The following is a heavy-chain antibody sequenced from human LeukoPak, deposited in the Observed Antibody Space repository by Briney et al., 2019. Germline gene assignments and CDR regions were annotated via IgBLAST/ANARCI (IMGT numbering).Heavy chain of an antibody. Sequence: GASVKVSCKASGGTFSSYAISWVRQAPGQGLEWMGGIIPIFGTANYAQKFQGRVTITADESTSTAYMELSSLRSEDTAVYYCARAHTIRLWLRIPSDAFDIWGQGTMVTVSS. J-gene: IGHJ3*02. D-gene: IGHD5-18*01. CDR1: GGTFSSYA. V-gene: IGHV1-69*01. CDR3: ARAHTIRLWLRIPSDAFDI. CDR2: IIPIFGTA.